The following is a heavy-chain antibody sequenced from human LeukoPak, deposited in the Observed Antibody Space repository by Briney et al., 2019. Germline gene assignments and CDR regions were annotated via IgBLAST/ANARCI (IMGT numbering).Heavy chain of an antibody. Sequence: GGSLRLSCAASGSTFSNAWMNWVRQAPGKGLEWVSSISSSSSYIYYADSVKGRFTISRDNAKNSLYLQMNSLRAEDTAVYYCARYSSDYTSDYHYYMDVWGKGTTVTVSS. CDR1: GSTFSNAW. J-gene: IGHJ6*03. CDR3: ARYSSDYTSDYHYYMDV. CDR2: ISSSSSYI. D-gene: IGHD3-22*01. V-gene: IGHV3-21*01.